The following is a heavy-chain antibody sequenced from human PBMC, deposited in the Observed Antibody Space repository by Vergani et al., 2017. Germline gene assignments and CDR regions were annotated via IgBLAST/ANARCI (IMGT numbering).Heavy chain of an antibody. CDR3: ARHVTQDYYNDSDYFDY. J-gene: IGHJ4*02. CDR2: MDDNGRA. V-gene: IGHV4-39*01. CDR1: GGSFFNSRYY. Sequence: QLQLQESGPGLVKPSGTLSITCSVTGGSFFNSRYYWGWIRQPPGKGQVWIGSMDDNGRAYYTPSLRRRVAISIDTSNMQFSLKLYSLTAADTAIYYCARHVTQDYYNDSDYFDYWGRGTLVTVSS. D-gene: IGHD3-22*01.